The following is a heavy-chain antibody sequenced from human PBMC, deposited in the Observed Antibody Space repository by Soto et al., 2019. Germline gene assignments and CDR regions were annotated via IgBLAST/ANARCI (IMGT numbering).Heavy chain of an antibody. CDR1: GFTFRSYG. CDR2: ISYDGSNK. V-gene: IGHV3-30*18. Sequence: GGSLRLSCAASGFTFRSYGMHWVRQAPGKGLEWVAVISYDGSNKYYADSVKGRFTISRDNSKNTLYLQMNSLRAEDTAVYYCAKDESKLRYFDSYSFQVDYWGQGTLVTVSS. CDR3: AKDESKLRYFDSYSFQVDY. J-gene: IGHJ4*02. D-gene: IGHD3-9*01.